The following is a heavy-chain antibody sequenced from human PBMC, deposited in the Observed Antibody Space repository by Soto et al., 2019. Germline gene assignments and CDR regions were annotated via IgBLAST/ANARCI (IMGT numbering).Heavy chain of an antibody. D-gene: IGHD2-2*01. CDR1: GYTFTDHG. CDR2: ISAYNDQT. V-gene: IGHV1-18*01. J-gene: IGHJ4*02. Sequence: QIQLVQSGAEVKKPGASVKVSCTASGYTFTDHGISWVRQAPGQGFEWMGGISAYNDQTVYAQKLQGSVIMTTDKYTNTAYMELSSLTSDDTAVYYCAKYGTGLTHNFLDVYWGKGTLVTVSS. CDR3: AKYGTGLTHNFLDVY.